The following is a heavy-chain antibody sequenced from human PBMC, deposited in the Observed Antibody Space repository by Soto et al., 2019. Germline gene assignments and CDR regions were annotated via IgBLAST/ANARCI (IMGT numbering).Heavy chain of an antibody. CDR1: GGSISSSSYY. CDR3: ARSIVVVPADTVGFDP. V-gene: IGHV4-39*01. CDR2: IYYSGST. D-gene: IGHD2-2*01. J-gene: IGHJ5*02. Sequence: QLQLQESGPGLVKPSETLSLTCTVSGGSISSSSYYWGWIRQPPGKGLEWIGSIYYSGSTYYNPSLKSRVTISVDTSKNQFSLRLCSVTAADTAVYSCARSIVVVPADTVGFDPWGQVSLVTVCS.